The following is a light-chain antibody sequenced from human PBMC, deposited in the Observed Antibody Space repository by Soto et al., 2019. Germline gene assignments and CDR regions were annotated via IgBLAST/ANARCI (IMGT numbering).Light chain of an antibody. V-gene: IGKV3-15*01. CDR2: GAS. J-gene: IGKJ5*01. Sequence: DIVLTQSPDSLAVSLGERATLSCRASQSVSSNLAWYRQKPGQAPRLLIYGASTRATGIPARFSGSGSGTEFTLTISSLQSEDFAVYYCQQYNNWPGTFGQGTRLEIK. CDR3: QQYNNWPGT. CDR1: QSVSSN.